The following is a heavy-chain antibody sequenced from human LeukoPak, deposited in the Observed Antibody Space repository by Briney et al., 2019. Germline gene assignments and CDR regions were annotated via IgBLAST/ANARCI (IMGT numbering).Heavy chain of an antibody. V-gene: IGHV3-30-3*01. CDR1: GFTFSSYA. CDR3: ARGKHLSGSYDY. CDR2: ISYDGSNK. Sequence: PGRSLRLSCAASGFTFSSYAMHWVRQAPGKGLEWVAVISYDGSNKYYADSVKGRFTISRDNSKNTLYLQMNSLRAEDTAVYYCARGKHLSGSYDYWGQGTLVTVSS. D-gene: IGHD3-10*01. J-gene: IGHJ4*02.